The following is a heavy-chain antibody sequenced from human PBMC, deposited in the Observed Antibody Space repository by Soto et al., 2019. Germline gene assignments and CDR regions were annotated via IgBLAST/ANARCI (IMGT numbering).Heavy chain of an antibody. Sequence: QVQLVQSGAEVKKPGASVKVSCKASGYTFTTYYIQWVRQAPGQGLEWMGVISPSGGTTTYAQKFKGRVTMTRDTSTSTVHMELSRLRSEDTAVYYCAREILSPDFYFHGMDVWGQGTTVTVSS. CDR3: AREILSPDFYFHGMDV. D-gene: IGHD2-15*01. V-gene: IGHV1-46*01. CDR1: GYTFTTYY. J-gene: IGHJ6*02. CDR2: ISPSGGTT.